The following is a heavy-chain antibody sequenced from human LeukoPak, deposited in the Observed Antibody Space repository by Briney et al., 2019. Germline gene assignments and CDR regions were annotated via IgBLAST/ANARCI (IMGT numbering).Heavy chain of an antibody. CDR2: IYYSGRT. D-gene: IGHD3-22*01. J-gene: IGHJ1*01. CDR1: GDSVSRSGSY. CDR3: ARRRYYDGSGYLE. Sequence: SETLSLTCSVSGDSVSRSGSYWDWIRQPPGKGLEWIGTIYYSGRTYYSPSLKSRVTMSVDPSNNQFSLNLRSVTAADTAVYYCARRRYYDGSGYLEWGQGTLLSVSS. V-gene: IGHV4-39*01.